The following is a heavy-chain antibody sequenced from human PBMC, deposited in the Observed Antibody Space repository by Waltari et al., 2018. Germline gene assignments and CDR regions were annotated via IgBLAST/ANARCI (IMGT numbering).Heavy chain of an antibody. Sequence: QVQLVESGGGVVQPGRSLRLSCAASGFTFSSYGMHWVRQAPGRGMGWVAVISYDGSNKYYADSVKGRFTISRDNSKNTLHLQMNSLRAEDTAVYYCAKPGLWESYYMDVWGKGTTVTISS. CDR3: AKPGLWESYYMDV. J-gene: IGHJ6*03. V-gene: IGHV3-30*18. CDR2: ISYDGSNK. D-gene: IGHD1-26*01. CDR1: GFTFSSYG.